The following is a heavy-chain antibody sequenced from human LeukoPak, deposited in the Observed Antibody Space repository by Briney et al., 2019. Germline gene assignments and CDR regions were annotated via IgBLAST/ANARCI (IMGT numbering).Heavy chain of an antibody. J-gene: IGHJ6*02. CDR3: AVLYCSGRSCYSRYYYYGMDV. V-gene: IGHV1-2*02. Sequence: ASVKVSCKASGYTFTGYYMHWVRQAPGQGLEWMGWINPNSGGTNYAQKCQDRVTMTRDTSISTAYMELSRLRSDDTAVYYCAVLYCSGRSCYSRYYYYGMDVWGQGTTVTVSS. D-gene: IGHD2-15*01. CDR1: GYTFTGYY. CDR2: INPNSGGT.